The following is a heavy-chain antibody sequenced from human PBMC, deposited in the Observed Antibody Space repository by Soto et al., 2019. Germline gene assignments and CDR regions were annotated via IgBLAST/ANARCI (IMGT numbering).Heavy chain of an antibody. CDR1: GGSMNNYY. V-gene: IGHV4-59*01. J-gene: IGHJ4*02. CDR2: IYYSGST. Sequence: SETLSLTCTVSGGSMNNYYWSWIRQPPGKGLEWIGYIYYSGSTNYNPSLKSRVTISVDTSKNQFSLKLSSVTAADTAVYYCARDIDYPWAYWGQGTLVTVSS. CDR3: ARDIDYPWAY. D-gene: IGHD4-17*01.